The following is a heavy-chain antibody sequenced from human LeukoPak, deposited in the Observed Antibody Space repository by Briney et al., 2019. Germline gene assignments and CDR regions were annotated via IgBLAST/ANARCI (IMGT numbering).Heavy chain of an antibody. CDR3: TTNTGDE. CDR2: IKPDGSEK. D-gene: IGHD2-8*02. CDR1: GFTFRAFW. V-gene: IGHV3-7*01. J-gene: IGHJ4*02. Sequence: GGSLRLSCAASGFTFRAFWRTWVRQAPGKGLEWVANIKPDGSEKSYVDSVKGRFTFSRDNAKNSLYLEMNSLRAEDTALYYCTTNTGDEWGQGTLVSVSS.